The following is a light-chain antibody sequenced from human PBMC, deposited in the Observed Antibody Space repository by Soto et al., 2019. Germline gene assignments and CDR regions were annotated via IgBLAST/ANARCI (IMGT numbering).Light chain of an antibody. Sequence: EIVLTQSPCTLSLSPGERATLSFRASQSVTSSYLTWYQQKPGQAPRLLIYGASTRAAGIPDRFSGSGSGTDFTLTISSLEPEDFAVYYCQQYGKLPITFGQGTRLEIK. CDR3: QQYGKLPIT. J-gene: IGKJ5*01. CDR2: GAS. V-gene: IGKV3-20*01. CDR1: QSVTSSY.